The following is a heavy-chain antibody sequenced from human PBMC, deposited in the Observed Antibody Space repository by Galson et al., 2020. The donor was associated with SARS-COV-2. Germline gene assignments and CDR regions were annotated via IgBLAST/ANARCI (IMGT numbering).Heavy chain of an antibody. CDR1: GGSISSTSYL. D-gene: IGHD6-19*01. J-gene: IGHJ5*02. V-gene: IGHV4-39*07. Sequence: ATLSLTCSVSGGSISSTSYLWGWIRQPPGKGLQWIGSIYNTGSTQYNPSLESRATISVDTSKNHFSLKLSSVTAADTAVYYCARDATSSGWFNWFDPWGRGTLVTVSS. CDR3: ARDATSSGWFNWFDP. CDR2: IYNTGST.